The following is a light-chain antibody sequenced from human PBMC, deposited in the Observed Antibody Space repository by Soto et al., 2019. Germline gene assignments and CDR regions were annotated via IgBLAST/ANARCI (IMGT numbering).Light chain of an antibody. CDR3: FSFTTDWTHV. CDR1: SSDIGAYNY. CDR2: EVS. V-gene: IGLV2-14*01. Sequence: QSGLTQPASGSGSPGQSITISCTGSSSDIGAYNYVSWFQQYPGKAPKLIISEVSNRPSGVSNRFSGSKSGTAASLTISGLQTEDEAAYFCFSFTTDWTHVFGTGTKVTVL. J-gene: IGLJ1*01.